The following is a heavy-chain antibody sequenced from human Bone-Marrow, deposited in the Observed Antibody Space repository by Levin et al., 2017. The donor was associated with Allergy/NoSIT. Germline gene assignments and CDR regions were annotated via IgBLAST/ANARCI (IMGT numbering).Heavy chain of an antibody. J-gene: IGHJ4*02. CDR1: GFPVSSNH. CDR3: ARSYGDYVYYFDS. D-gene: IGHD4-17*01. V-gene: IGHV3-66*01. CDR2: IYIGGTI. Sequence: ASVKVSCAVSGFPVSSNHMNWVRQAPGKGLEWVAIIYIGGTIYYADSVKGRFTISRDRSKSTVDLQLTSLRAEDTAMYYCARSYGDYVYYFDSWGQGALVTVSS.